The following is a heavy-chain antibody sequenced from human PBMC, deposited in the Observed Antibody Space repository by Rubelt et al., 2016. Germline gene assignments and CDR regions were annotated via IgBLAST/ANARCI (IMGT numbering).Heavy chain of an antibody. D-gene: IGHD6-6*01. V-gene: IGHV4-34*01. Sequence: QVQLQQWGAGLLKPSETLSLTCAVYGGAFSGYYWTWIRQPPGKGLEWIGEINHSGSNNYNPSLKSRVTISTDAPKTQFALRLRSVTAAETAVYYCARGLGAARPVWYVDLWGRGTVVTVSS. CDR1: GGAFSGYY. J-gene: IGHJ2*01. CDR3: ARGLGAARPVWYVDL. CDR2: INHSGSN.